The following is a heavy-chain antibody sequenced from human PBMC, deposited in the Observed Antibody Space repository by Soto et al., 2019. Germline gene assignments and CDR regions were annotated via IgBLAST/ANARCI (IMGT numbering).Heavy chain of an antibody. J-gene: IGHJ4*02. V-gene: IGHV4-34*01. CDR2: INNSGSN. D-gene: IGHD6-25*01. CDR3: ARELSAADFDY. CDR1: GGSFSSYY. Sequence: SDTLSPTCAVYGGSFSSYYWSWIQQPPRKGLSWIGEINNSGSNNYNPSLKSRVTISVDTSKNQFSLKLRSVTAADTAVYYCARELSAADFDYWGQGTLVTVSS.